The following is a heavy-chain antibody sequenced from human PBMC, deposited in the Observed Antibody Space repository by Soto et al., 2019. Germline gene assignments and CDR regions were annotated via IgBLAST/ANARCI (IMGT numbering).Heavy chain of an antibody. CDR3: AKDSYTCMVVAATDGLFDP. Sequence: PGGSLRLSCAASGFTFSSYGMHWVRQAPGKGLEWVAVISYDGSNKYYADSVKGRFTISRDNSKNTLYLQMNSLRAEGTAVYYCAKDSYTCMVVAATDGLFDPWGQGTLVIVSS. J-gene: IGHJ5*02. CDR1: GFTFSSYG. V-gene: IGHV3-30*18. CDR2: ISYDGSNK. D-gene: IGHD2-15*01.